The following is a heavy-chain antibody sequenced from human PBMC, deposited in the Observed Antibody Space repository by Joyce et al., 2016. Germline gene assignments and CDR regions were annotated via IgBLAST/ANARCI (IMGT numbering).Heavy chain of an antibody. CDR1: GFPVSSDF. CDR2: IYSGTVST. Sequence: VQVVESGGGLIQPGGSLRLSCAVSGFPVSSDFMMWVRQAPGKGLEWVSTIYSGTVSTHYAASVEGRFTISRDNSKNTLSLQMNTLRGEDTARYYCATRGAWGKGTTVTVSS. V-gene: IGHV3-53*01. CDR3: ATRGA. J-gene: IGHJ6*04.